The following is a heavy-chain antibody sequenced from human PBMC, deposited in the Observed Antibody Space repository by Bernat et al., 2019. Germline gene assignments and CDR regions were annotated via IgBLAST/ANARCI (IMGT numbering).Heavy chain of an antibody. D-gene: IGHD6-13*01. CDR3: ARAGGQSRSWYNNWFDP. CDR1: GYTFTSYG. J-gene: IGHJ5*02. CDR2: ISAYNGNT. V-gene: IGHV1-18*01. Sequence: QIQLVQSGAEVKKPGASVKVSCKASGYTFTSYGISWVRLAPGQWLELMGWISAYNGNTNYAQKLQGRVTINTDTSTSTAYMKRRSLRPDDTAVYYCARAGGQSRSWYNNWFDPWGQGTLVTVSS.